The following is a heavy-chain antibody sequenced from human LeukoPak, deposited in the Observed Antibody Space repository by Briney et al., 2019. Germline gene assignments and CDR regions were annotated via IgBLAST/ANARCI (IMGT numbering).Heavy chain of an antibody. CDR3: ARGPSYVVTFGGVINWFDP. CDR2: INPNSGNT. Sequence: GATVKVSCKASGYTFTSYDINWVRQATGQGLEWVGWINPNSGNTGYAQKFQGRVTMTRNTSISTAYMELSSLRSEDTAVYYCARGPSYVVTFGGVINWFDPWGQGTLVTVSS. D-gene: IGHD3-16*01. J-gene: IGHJ5*02. V-gene: IGHV1-8*01. CDR1: GYTFTSYD.